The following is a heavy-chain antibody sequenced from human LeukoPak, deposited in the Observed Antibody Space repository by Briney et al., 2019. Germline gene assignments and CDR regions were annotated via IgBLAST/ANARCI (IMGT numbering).Heavy chain of an antibody. CDR3: ARDLVNTYGMDV. V-gene: IGHV4-59*01. CDR2: IYYSGST. D-gene: IGHD3-16*02. CDR1: GGSISSYY. J-gene: IGHJ6*02. Sequence: ETLSLTFPVSGGSISSYYWSWIRQPPGKGLEWIGYIYYSGSTNYNPSLKSRVTISVDTSKNQFSLKLSSVTAADTAVYYCARDLVNTYGMDVWGQGTTVTVSS.